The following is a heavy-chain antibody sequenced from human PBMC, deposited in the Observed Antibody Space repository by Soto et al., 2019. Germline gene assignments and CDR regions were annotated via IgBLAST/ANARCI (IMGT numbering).Heavy chain of an antibody. CDR1: GGSISSYY. V-gene: IGHV4-59*08. D-gene: IGHD3-9*01. Sequence: PSETLSLTCTASGGSISSYYWSWIRQPPGKGLEWIGYIYYSRSTNYNPSLKSRVTITVDTSKNQFSLKLRSVTAADSAVYYCARQYYDILTGYYYFDYWGQGTLVTVSS. CDR2: IYYSRST. J-gene: IGHJ4*02. CDR3: ARQYYDILTGYYYFDY.